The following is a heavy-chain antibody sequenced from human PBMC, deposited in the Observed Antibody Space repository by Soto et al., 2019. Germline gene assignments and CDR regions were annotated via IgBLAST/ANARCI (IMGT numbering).Heavy chain of an antibody. CDR2: IYYSGST. CDR1: GGSISSYY. Sequence: QVQLQESGPGLVKPSETLSLTCTVSGGSISSYYWSWIRQPPGKGLEWIGYIYYSGSTNYNPSLKSRVTISVDTSKNQFSLKLSSVTAADTAVYYCARHGRNVVVPAAMRGFSAFDIWGQETMVTVSS. V-gene: IGHV4-59*08. CDR3: ARHGRNVVVPAAMRGFSAFDI. J-gene: IGHJ3*02. D-gene: IGHD2-2*01.